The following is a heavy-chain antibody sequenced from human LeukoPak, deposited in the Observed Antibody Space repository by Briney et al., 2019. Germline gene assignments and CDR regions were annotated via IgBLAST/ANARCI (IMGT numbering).Heavy chain of an antibody. CDR2: INGSGGTT. V-gene: IGHV3-23*01. J-gene: IGHJ4*02. D-gene: IGHD6-19*01. CDR3: AKDALRDGWYPDY. Sequence: PGGSLRLSCAASGFTFSSYAMSWVRQAPGKGLEWVSAINGSGGTTYYADSVKGRFTISRDNSKNTLYLQMNSLRAEDTAVYFCAKDALRDGWYPDYWGQGTLVTVSS. CDR1: GFTFSSYA.